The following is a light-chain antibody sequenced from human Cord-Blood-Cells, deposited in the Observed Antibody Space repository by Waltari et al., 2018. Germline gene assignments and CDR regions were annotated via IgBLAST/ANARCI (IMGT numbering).Light chain of an antibody. V-gene: IGKV3-20*01. CDR2: GAS. CDR3: QQYGSSSLMYT. J-gene: IGKJ2*01. Sequence: EIVLTQSPGTLSLSPRARATLSCRASQSVSSSYLAWYQQKPGQAPRLLIYGASCRTTCIPDRFSGSRSGTDFCHTISRLEPEDFAVYYCQQYGSSSLMYTFGQGTKLEIK. CDR1: QSVSSSY.